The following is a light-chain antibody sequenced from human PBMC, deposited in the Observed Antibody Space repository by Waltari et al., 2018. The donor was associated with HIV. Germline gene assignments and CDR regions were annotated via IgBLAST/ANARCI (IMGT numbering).Light chain of an antibody. V-gene: IGLV2-18*02. CDR3: SSYTSSNTVI. J-gene: IGLJ2*01. CDR1: SSDVGSYNR. Sequence: QSALTQPPSVSGSPGQSVTISCTGTSSDVGSYNRVYWYKQPPGTAPKLIIYEVRNRPSGVPDRFSGSKSGNTASLTISGLQAEDEADYYCSSYTSSNTVIFGGGTKVTVL. CDR2: EVR.